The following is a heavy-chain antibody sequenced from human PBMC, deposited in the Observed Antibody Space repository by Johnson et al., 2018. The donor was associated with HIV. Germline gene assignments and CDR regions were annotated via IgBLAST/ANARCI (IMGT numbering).Heavy chain of an antibody. J-gene: IGHJ3*02. V-gene: IGHV3-30*02. D-gene: IGHD3-10*01. CDR1: GFIFTSYG. CDR3: ARAKVARGAEGWAFDI. CDR2: IRYDGSNK. Sequence: QVQLVESGGGVVQPGGSLRLSCAASGFIFTSYGMHWVRQAPGKGLEWVTFIRYDGSNKYYADSVKGRFTISRDNSKNTLYLQMNSLRAEDTAVYYCARAKVARGAEGWAFDIWGQGTMVTVSS.